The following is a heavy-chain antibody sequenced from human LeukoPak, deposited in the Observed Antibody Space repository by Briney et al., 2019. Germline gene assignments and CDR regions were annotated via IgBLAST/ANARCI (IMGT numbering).Heavy chain of an antibody. D-gene: IGHD1-26*01. J-gene: IGHJ4*02. CDR2: ISGSGGST. V-gene: IGHV3-23*01. Sequence: GGSLRLSCAASGFTFSSYAMSWVRQAPGKGLEWVSAISGSGGSTYYADSVKGRFTISRDNSKNTLYLQMNSLRAEDTAVYYCAKDSGSYYVGTLGYWGQGTLVTVSS. CDR1: GFTFSSYA. CDR3: AKDSGSYYVGTLGY.